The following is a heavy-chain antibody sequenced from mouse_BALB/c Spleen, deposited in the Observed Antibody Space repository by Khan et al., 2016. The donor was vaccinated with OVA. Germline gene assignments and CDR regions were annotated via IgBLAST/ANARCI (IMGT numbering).Heavy chain of an antibody. J-gene: IGHJ4*01. D-gene: IGHD1-2*01. CDR1: GFNIKDTY. CDR3: AYSFLLLGIDY. Sequence: VQLQQSGTELVRPGASVKLSCTASGFNIKDTYIHWVKLRPEQGLEWIGRIDPANGNTKYDPKLQGKATLTADTSSNTAYLQLSNLTSEDPAVYFCAYSFLLLGIDYWGPGTSVTVSS. V-gene: IGHV14-3*02. CDR2: IDPANGNT.